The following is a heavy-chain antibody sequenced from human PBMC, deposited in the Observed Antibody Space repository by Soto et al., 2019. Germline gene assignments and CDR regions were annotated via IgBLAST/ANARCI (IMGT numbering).Heavy chain of an antibody. CDR2: IYHSGSI. CDR1: GGSISSGGYS. V-gene: IGHV4-30-2*01. Sequence: QLQLQESGSGLVKPSQTLSLTCAVSGGSISSGGYSWSWIRQPPGKGLEGIGYIYHSGSIYYNPSRKTRVTVSVDRSKNQFSLKLSSVTAADTAGYYCARVPDYWGQGTLVTVSS. J-gene: IGHJ4*02. CDR3: ARVPDY.